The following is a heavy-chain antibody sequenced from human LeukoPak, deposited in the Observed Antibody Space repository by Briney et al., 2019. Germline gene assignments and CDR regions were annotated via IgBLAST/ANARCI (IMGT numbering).Heavy chain of an antibody. V-gene: IGHV4-39*07. D-gene: IGHD3-22*01. CDR2: IYYSGST. CDR1: GGSISSSSYY. CDR3: ARDVVDDYYDTRGYYYVLSD. J-gene: IGHJ4*02. Sequence: SETLSLTCTVSGGSISSSSYYWGWIRQPPGKGLEWIGSIYYSGSTYYNPSLKSRVTISVDTSKNQFSLKLSSVTAADTAVYYCARDVVDDYYDTRGYYYVLSDWGQGTLVTVSS.